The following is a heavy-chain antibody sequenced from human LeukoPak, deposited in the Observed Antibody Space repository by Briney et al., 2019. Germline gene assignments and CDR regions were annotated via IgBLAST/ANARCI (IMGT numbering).Heavy chain of an antibody. D-gene: IGHD3-10*01. V-gene: IGHV4-34*01. Sequence: SETLSLTCAVYGGSFSGYYWSWIRQPPGKGLEWIGEINHSGSTNYNPSLKSRVTISVDTSKNQFSLKLSSVTAADTAVYYCARGEYYYGSGSPLTFDYWGQGTLVTVSS. CDR2: INHSGST. J-gene: IGHJ4*02. CDR1: GGSFSGYY. CDR3: ARGEYYYGSGSPLTFDY.